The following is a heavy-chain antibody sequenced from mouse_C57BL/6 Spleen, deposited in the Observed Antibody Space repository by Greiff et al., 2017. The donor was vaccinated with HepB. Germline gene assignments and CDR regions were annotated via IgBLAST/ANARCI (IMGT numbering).Heavy chain of an antibody. Sequence: VHVKQSGAELVKPGASVKLSCTASGFNIKDYYMHWVKQRTEQGLEWIGRIDPEDGETKYAPKFQGKATITADTSSNTAYLQLSSLTSEDTAVYYCAKVLITTVVATGAMDYWGQGTSVTVSS. CDR3: AKVLITTVVATGAMDY. J-gene: IGHJ4*01. V-gene: IGHV14-2*01. CDR1: GFNIKDYY. D-gene: IGHD1-1*01. CDR2: IDPEDGET.